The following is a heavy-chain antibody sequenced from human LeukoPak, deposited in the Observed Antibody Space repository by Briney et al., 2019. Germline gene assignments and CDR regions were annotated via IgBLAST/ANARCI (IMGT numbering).Heavy chain of an antibody. CDR2: INPSGGST. D-gene: IGHD5-12*01. Sequence: ASVKVSCKASGYTFTTYYIHWVRQAPGQGLEWMGIINPSGGSTRYAQKFQGRVTMTRDTSTSTVYMEVSSLRSEDTAVYYCARELGGYDSLWGRGTLVTVSS. V-gene: IGHV1-46*01. CDR3: ARELGGYDSL. J-gene: IGHJ4*02. CDR1: GYTFTTYY.